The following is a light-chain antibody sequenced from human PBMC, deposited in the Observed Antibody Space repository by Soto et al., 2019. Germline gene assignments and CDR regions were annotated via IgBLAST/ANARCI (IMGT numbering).Light chain of an antibody. J-gene: IGKJ4*01. V-gene: IGKV1D-16*01. Sequence: DIQMTQSPTSLSASVGDTVTVTCRASQGVSRRLAWYQQKPEKAPKSLIYGTSNLQSGVPSRFSGSGSGTDFSLTISSLQPEDFATYYCQQSDTYPLTLGGGTKVDIK. CDR3: QQSDTYPLT. CDR2: GTS. CDR1: QGVSRR.